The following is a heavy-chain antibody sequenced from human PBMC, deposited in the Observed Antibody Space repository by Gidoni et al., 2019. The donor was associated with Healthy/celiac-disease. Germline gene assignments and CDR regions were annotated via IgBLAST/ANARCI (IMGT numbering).Heavy chain of an antibody. J-gene: IGHJ5*02. D-gene: IGHD3-3*01. CDR1: GGSISSSSYY. CDR2: IYYSGST. Sequence: QLQLQESGPGLVKPSETLSPTCTVSGGSISSSSYYWGWIRQPPGKGLEWIGSIYYSGSTYYNPSLKSRVTISVDTSKNQFSLKLSSVTAADTAVYYCARRVLGVVITNWFDPWGQGTLVTVSS. V-gene: IGHV4-39*01. CDR3: ARRVLGVVITNWFDP.